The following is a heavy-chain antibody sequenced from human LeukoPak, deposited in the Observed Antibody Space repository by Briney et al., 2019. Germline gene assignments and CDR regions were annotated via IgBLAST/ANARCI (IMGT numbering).Heavy chain of an antibody. CDR3: VRESGVWVGPGIGRPLDV. V-gene: IGHV3-7*01. D-gene: IGHD3-16*01. J-gene: IGHJ6*04. CDR1: GFTFSSEA. CDR2: IKEDGSDK. Sequence: GGSLRLSCAVSGFTFSSEAMGWVRQAPGRGLEWVANIKEDGSDKQYVDSVQGRFTISRDNAENSLYLQMNSLRAEDTAVYYCVRESGVWVGPGIGRPLDVWGKGTAVTVSS.